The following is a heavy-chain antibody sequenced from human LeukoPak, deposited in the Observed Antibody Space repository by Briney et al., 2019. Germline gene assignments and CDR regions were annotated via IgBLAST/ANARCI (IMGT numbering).Heavy chain of an antibody. CDR2: IYYSGSS. CDR3: ARERAAAGIVRWFDP. J-gene: IGHJ5*02. Sequence: SETLSLTCTVSGGSISSYYWSWIRQPPGKGLEWMGYIYYSGSSNYNPSLKSRVTISVDTSKHQCSLKLSSVTAADTAVYYCARERAAAGIVRWFDPWGQGTLVTVSS. V-gene: IGHV4-59*01. CDR1: GGSISSYY. D-gene: IGHD6-13*01.